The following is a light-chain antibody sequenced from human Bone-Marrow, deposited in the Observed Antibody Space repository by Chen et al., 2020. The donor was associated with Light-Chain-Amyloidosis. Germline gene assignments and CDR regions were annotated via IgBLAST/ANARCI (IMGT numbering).Light chain of an antibody. CDR1: ILAQHF. CDR2: KDS. V-gene: IGLV3-25*03. CDR3: QSADTNGVV. Sequence: NELTQPPSVSVSPGQTARITCSGNILAQHFAYWYQQKPGQAPVAVMFKDSERPSGIPERFSGSSSGILVNLAISGVQAEDEADYYGQSADTNGVVFGGVTKLFV. J-gene: IGLJ2*01.